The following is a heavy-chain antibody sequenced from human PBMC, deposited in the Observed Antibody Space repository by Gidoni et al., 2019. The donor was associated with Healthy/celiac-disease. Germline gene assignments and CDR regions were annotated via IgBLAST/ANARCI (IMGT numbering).Heavy chain of an antibody. CDR1: VFPFGDYA. CDR3: TSHIVVVPAAIGEIDY. J-gene: IGHJ4*02. CDR2: IRSKAYGGTT. Sequence: EVQLTESGRGLVQTERSLGPSCTASVFPFGDYAMSWVRQAPGKGMEWVGFIRSKAYGGTTEDAASVKGRFTISRDDSKSIAYLQMNSLKTEDTAVYYCTSHIVVVPAAIGEIDYWGQGTLVTVSS. D-gene: IGHD2-2*01. V-gene: IGHV3-49*04.